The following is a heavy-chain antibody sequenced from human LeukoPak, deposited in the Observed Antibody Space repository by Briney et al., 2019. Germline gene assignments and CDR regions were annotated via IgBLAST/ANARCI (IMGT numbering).Heavy chain of an antibody. Sequence: GGSVRLSCAASGFTFSTYAMSWVRQAPGKGLEWVSGNSFSGDFTNYADSVRGQFTISRDNSKNTLHLQMNSLRVEDTAVYYCAKRRRSSGSYYLYDMDVWGQGATV. V-gene: IGHV3-23*01. D-gene: IGHD1-26*01. CDR2: NSFSGDFT. CDR3: AKRRRSSGSYYLYDMDV. CDR1: GFTFSTYA. J-gene: IGHJ6*02.